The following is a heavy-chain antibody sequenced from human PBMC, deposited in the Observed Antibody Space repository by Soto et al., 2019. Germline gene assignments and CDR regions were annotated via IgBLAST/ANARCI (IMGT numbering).Heavy chain of an antibody. V-gene: IGHV1-18*04. CDR2: ISTSNTNT. CDR1: GERFTTYG. J-gene: IGHJ4*02. D-gene: IGHD4-17*01. CDR3: ARWAGQVRDYGGPFDY. Sequence: ASVKVSCKASGERFTTYGISWVRQAPGQGLEWMGWISTSNTNTNFAPKFQGRLLLTTDTSSTTAHMELRSLRPDDTAVYYCARWAGQVRDYGGPFDYWGQGTLVTVSS.